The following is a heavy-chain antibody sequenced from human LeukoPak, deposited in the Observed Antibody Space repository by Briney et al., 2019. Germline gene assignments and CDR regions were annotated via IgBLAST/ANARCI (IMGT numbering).Heavy chain of an antibody. CDR1: GFTFSSYG. J-gene: IGHJ4*02. V-gene: IGHV3-33*06. D-gene: IGHD3-22*01. CDR3: AKFDSGAYYHFDY. Sequence: GGSLRLSCAASGFTFSSYGMHWVRQAPGKGLEWVAVIWYDGSNKYYADSVKGRFTISRDNSKNTLYLQMNGLRAEDTAVYYCAKFDSGAYYHFDYWGQGTLVTVSS. CDR2: IWYDGSNK.